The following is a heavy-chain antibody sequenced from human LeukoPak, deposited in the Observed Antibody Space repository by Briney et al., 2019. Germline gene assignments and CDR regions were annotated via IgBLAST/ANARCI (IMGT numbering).Heavy chain of an antibody. J-gene: IGHJ4*02. V-gene: IGHV3-30-3*01. CDR1: GFTFSSYA. Sequence: PGRSLRLSCAASGFTFSSYAMHWVRQAPAKGLERVAVISYDGSNKYYADSVKGRFTISRDNSKNTLYLQMNSLRAEDTAAYYCARAHCSSTSCYGDYWGQGALVTVSS. D-gene: IGHD2-2*01. CDR2: ISYDGSNK. CDR3: ARAHCSSTSCYGDY.